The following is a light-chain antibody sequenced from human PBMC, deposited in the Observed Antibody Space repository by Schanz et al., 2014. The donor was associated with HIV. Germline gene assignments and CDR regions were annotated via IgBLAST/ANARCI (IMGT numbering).Light chain of an antibody. CDR1: SSDVGSYNL. CDR3: SSYRSLNNLI. J-gene: IGLJ2*01. V-gene: IGLV2-14*02. Sequence: QSALTQPASVSGSPGQSITVSCTGTSSDVGSYNLVSWYQQHPGKAPKLMIYEGSKRPSGVSNRFSGSKSGNTASLTVSGLQAEDEADYHCSSYRSLNNLIFGGGTKLTVL. CDR2: EGS.